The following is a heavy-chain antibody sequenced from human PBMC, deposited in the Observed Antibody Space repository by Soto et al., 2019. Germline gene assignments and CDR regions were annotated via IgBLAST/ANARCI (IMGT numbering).Heavy chain of an antibody. CDR1: GGSISNYY. Sequence: SETLSLTCTVSGGSISNYYWSWIRQPPGRGLEWIGEINYSGSTNYNPLLKSRVSISVDTSKNQFSLKLSSVTAADTAVYYCARGFYDSSGYSFDYWGQGTLVTVSS. CDR2: INYSGST. D-gene: IGHD3-22*01. V-gene: IGHV4-59*12. J-gene: IGHJ4*02. CDR3: ARGFYDSSGYSFDY.